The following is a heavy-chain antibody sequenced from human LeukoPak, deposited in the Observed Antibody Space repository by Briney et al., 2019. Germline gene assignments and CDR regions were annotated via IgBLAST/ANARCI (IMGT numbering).Heavy chain of an antibody. D-gene: IGHD3-22*01. Sequence: GGSLRLSCAASGFTFSSYSMNWVRQAPGKGLEWVSSISSSSSYIYYADSVKGRFTISRDNAKNSLYLQMYSLRAEDTAVYYCARDYYDSSGYYKIDYWGQGTLVTVSS. CDR2: ISSSSSYI. J-gene: IGHJ4*02. CDR1: GFTFSSYS. CDR3: ARDYYDSSGYYKIDY. V-gene: IGHV3-21*01.